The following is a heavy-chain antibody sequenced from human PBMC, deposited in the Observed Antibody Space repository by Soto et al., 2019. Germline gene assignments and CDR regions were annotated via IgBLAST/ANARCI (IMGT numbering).Heavy chain of an antibody. CDR1: GYPFTSFF. CDR2: INPRGGSA. CDR3: VRAPYSFDI. V-gene: IGHV1-46*01. J-gene: IGHJ4*02. Sequence: VQLVQSGAEVRSPGASVKISCKASGYPFTSFFIHWVRQAPGQGLEWVGVINPRGGSANYAQKFQGRFTLTRDTSSTTVYLDLSSLKSEDTALYFCVRAPYSFDIWGQGTLVTVSS.